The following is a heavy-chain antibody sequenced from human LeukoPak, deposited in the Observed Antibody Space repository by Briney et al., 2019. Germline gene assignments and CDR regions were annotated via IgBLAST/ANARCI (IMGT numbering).Heavy chain of an antibody. CDR3: AKMYAILTGYYLFDY. CDR1: GFTFSSYA. Sequence: GGSLRLSCAASGFTFSSYAMSWVRQAPGKGLEWVSAISGSGGSTYYADSVKGRFTISRDNSKNTLYLQMNSLRAEDTAVYYCAKMYAILTGYYLFDYWGQGTLVTVSS. D-gene: IGHD3-9*01. V-gene: IGHV3-23*01. J-gene: IGHJ4*02. CDR2: ISGSGGST.